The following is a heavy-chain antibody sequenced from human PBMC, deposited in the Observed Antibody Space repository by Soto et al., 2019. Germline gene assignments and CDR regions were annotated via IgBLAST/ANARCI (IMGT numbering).Heavy chain of an antibody. Sequence: SATLSITCTVSGDSVSSSNYYWGWSRQPPGKGLECIGSIYYRGSTYYNPSLRSRLTLSVDTSKNQFFLKLTSVTAADTAVYYCARNDGGPFDYWGRGILVTVS. V-gene: IGHV4-39*01. CDR1: GDSVSSSNYY. J-gene: IGHJ4*02. CDR3: ARNDGGPFDY. CDR2: IYYRGST. D-gene: IGHD4-17*01.